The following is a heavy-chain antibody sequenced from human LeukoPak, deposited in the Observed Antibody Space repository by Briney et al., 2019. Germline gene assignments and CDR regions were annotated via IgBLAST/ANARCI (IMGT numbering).Heavy chain of an antibody. CDR1: GGTFSSYA. D-gene: IGHD5-24*01. Sequence: SVKVSCKASGGTFSSYAICWVRQPPGQGLEWMGGIIPIFGTANYAQTFQGRVTITTDESTSTAYMELSSLRSEDTAVYYCARGRWLQFVYFDYWGQGTLVTVSS. CDR3: ARGRWLQFVYFDY. V-gene: IGHV1-69*05. CDR2: IIPIFGTA. J-gene: IGHJ4*02.